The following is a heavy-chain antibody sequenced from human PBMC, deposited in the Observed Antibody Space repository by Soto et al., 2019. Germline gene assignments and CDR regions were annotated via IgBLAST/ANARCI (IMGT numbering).Heavy chain of an antibody. CDR3: ARSSPSSWYGYYFDY. CDR2: IWYDGSNK. Sequence: GGSLRLSCAASGFTFSSYGMHWVRQAPGKGLEWVAVIWYDGSNKYYADSVKGRFTISRDNSKNTLYLQMNSLRAEDTAVYYCARSSPSSWYGYYFDYWGQGTLVTVSS. J-gene: IGHJ4*02. D-gene: IGHD6-13*01. CDR1: GFTFSSYG. V-gene: IGHV3-33*01.